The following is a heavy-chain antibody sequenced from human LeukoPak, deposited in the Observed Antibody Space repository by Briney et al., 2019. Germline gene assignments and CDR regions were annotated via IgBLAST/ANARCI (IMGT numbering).Heavy chain of an antibody. CDR3: ARGRPSPVIRITMVRQDAFDI. CDR1: GYTFTGYY. CDR2: INPNSGGT. J-gene: IGHJ3*02. D-gene: IGHD3-10*01. V-gene: IGHV1-2*02. Sequence: ASVKVSCKASGYTFTGYYMHWVRQAPGQGLEWMGWINPNSGGTNYAQKFQGRVTMTRDTSIGTAYMELSRLRSDDTAVYYCARGRPSPVIRITMVRQDAFDIWGQGTMVTVSS.